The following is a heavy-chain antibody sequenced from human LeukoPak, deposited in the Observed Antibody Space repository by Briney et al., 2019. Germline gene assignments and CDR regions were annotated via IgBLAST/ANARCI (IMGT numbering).Heavy chain of an antibody. CDR3: ARVVLGAIDY. CDR2: IYYSGST. D-gene: IGHD1-26*01. CDR1: GGSISSSSYY. J-gene: IGHJ4*02. V-gene: IGHV4-39*07. Sequence: SETLSLTCTVSGGSISSSSYYWGWIRQPPGKGLEWIGSIYYSGSTYYNLSLKSRVTISVDTSKNQFSLKLSSVTAADTAVYYCARVVLGAIDYWGQGTLVTVSS.